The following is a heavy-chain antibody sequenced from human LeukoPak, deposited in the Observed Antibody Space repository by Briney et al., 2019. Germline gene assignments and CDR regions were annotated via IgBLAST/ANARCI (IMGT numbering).Heavy chain of an antibody. J-gene: IGHJ5*02. V-gene: IGHV3-30*04. Sequence: GGSLRLSCAASGFTFSSHAMHWVRQAPGKGLEWVAVISNDGNNEYYGDSVKGRFTISRDNSRNTLYLQMNRLRAEDTAVYYCARAPYSSSWSEFDPWGQGTLVTVSS. CDR1: GFTFSSHA. CDR2: ISNDGNNE. CDR3: ARAPYSSSWSEFDP. D-gene: IGHD6-13*01.